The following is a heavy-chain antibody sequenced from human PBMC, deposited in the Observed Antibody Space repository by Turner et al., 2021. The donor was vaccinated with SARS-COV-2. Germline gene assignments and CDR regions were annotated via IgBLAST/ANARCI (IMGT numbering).Heavy chain of an antibody. J-gene: IGHJ5*01. D-gene: IGHD2-2*01. CDR3: VRGGTVVGTPNIVFES. V-gene: IGHV3-74*01. Sequence: EVQLVESGGGLVQPGGSLRLPGGASGFTFNYYWMHWVRQAPGKGLMWVSHMNADGSRTSYADSVKGRFTISRDNAKNTLYLQMNSLRVDDTAMYYCVRGGTVVGTPNIVFESWGHGTLVTVSS. CDR2: MNADGSRT. CDR1: GFTFNYYW.